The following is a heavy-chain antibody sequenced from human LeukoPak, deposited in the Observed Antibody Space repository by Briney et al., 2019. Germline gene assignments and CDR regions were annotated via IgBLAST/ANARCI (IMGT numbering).Heavy chain of an antibody. Sequence: GGSLRLSCAASGFTLSNAWMSRVHQAPGKGLEWVSRIKSKTDGGTTDYAAPVKGRFTISRDDSKNTLYLQMNSLKTEDTAVYYCTTGEITMILEEGVVDPWGQGTLVTVSS. V-gene: IGHV3-15*01. CDR3: TTGEITMILEEGVVDP. CDR1: GFTLSNAW. J-gene: IGHJ5*02. CDR2: IKSKTDGGTT. D-gene: IGHD3-22*01.